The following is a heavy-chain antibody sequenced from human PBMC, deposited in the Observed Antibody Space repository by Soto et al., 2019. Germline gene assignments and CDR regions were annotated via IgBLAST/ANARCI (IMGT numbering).Heavy chain of an antibody. D-gene: IGHD2-2*01. Sequence: GASVKVSCKASGYTFTSYGISWVRQAPGQGLEWMGWISAYNGNTNYAQKLQGRVTMTTDTSTSTAYMELRSLRSDDTAVYYCARVNEGYCSSTSCYHSDYWGQGTLVTVS. CDR3: ARVNEGYCSSTSCYHSDY. V-gene: IGHV1-18*01. J-gene: IGHJ4*02. CDR2: ISAYNGNT. CDR1: GYTFTSYG.